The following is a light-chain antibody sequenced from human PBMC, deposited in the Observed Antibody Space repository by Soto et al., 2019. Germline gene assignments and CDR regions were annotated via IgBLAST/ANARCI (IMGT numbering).Light chain of an antibody. J-gene: IGKJ1*01. V-gene: IGKV3-15*01. CDR1: QSVSSN. CDR2: GAS. CDR3: QQYNNWPRT. Sequence: EIVMTQSPATLSVSPGERPTLSCRASQSVSSNLAWYQQKHGQXPRXXIYGASTRATGIPARFSGSGSGTEFTITISSLKSEDFEIYYCQQYNNWPRTFGQGTKVDIK.